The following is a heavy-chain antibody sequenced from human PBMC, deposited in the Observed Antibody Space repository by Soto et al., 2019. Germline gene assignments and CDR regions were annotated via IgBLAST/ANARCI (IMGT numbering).Heavy chain of an antibody. V-gene: IGHV3-23*01. CDR1: RLKLRKPS. CDR2: ISGGGQGT. D-gene: IGHD3-3*01. J-gene: IGHJ4*02. Sequence: GALTVSFVLWRLKLRKPSKAWVRQAPGEGLEWVAVISGGGQGTHYVDSVKGRFTISRDNSKNMVFLQMNSLRIEDTALYFCAKVGVATDGDYFWGQGTVVTVSS. CDR3: AKVGVATDGDYF.